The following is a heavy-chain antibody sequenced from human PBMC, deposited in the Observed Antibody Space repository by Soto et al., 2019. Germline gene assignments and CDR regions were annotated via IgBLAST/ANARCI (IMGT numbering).Heavy chain of an antibody. CDR2: INAGNGNT. CDR3: ARGIAVADFDF. D-gene: IGHD6-19*01. V-gene: IGHV1-3*01. CDR1: GYTFTSYA. J-gene: IGHJ6*04. Sequence: ASVKVSCKASGYTFTSYAMHWVRQAPGQRLEWMGWINAGNGNTKYSQKFQGRVTITRDTSASTAYMELSSLRSEDAAVDYCARGIAVADFDFWGKGTTVTVAS.